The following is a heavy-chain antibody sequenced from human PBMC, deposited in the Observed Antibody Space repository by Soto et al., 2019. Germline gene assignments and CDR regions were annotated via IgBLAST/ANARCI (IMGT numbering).Heavy chain of an antibody. Sequence: LRLSCAASGFTFSSYAMHWVRQAPGKGLEWVAVISYDGSNKYYADSVKGRFTISRDNSKNTLYLQMNSLRAGDTAVYYCARDRARYSSSWFAYYFDYWGQGTLVTVSS. D-gene: IGHD6-13*01. V-gene: IGHV3-30-3*01. J-gene: IGHJ4*02. CDR3: ARDRARYSSSWFAYYFDY. CDR1: GFTFSSYA. CDR2: ISYDGSNK.